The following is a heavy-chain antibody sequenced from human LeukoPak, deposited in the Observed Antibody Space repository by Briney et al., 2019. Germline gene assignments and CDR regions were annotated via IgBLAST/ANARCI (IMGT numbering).Heavy chain of an antibody. J-gene: IGHJ4*02. CDR2: ISWNSGSI. CDR3: AKVGSSGGYFDY. D-gene: IGHD1-26*01. V-gene: IGHV3-9*01. Sequence: PPGGSLRLSCAASGFTFDDYAMHWVRQAPGKGLEWVSGISWNSGSIGYADSVKGRFTISRDNAKNSLYLQMNSLRAEDTALYYCAKVGSSGGYFDYWGQGILVTVSS. CDR1: GFTFDDYA.